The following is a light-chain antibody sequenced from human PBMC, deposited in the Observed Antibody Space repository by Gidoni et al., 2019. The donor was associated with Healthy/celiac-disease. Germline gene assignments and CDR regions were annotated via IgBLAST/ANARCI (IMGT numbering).Light chain of an antibody. CDR2: KAS. CDR1: QSINSW. J-gene: IGKJ1*01. V-gene: IGKV1-5*03. CDR3: QQYGT. Sequence: DIQMTQSPSTLSASVGDRVTITCRAIQSINSWLAWYHQKPGKAPKLLIYKASILESGVPSRFSGSGSGTEFTLTISSLQPDDFATYYCQQYGTFGQGTKVEIK.